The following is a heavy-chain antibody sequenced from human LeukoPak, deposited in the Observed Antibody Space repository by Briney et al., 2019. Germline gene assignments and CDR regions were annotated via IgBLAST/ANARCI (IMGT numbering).Heavy chain of an antibody. Sequence: PGGSLRLSCAASGFTFSNHWMSWVRQAPGNGLEWVANIIQGGSETYYADSVKGRFTISRDNAKSALHLELNSLRVEDTALYYCATEDCTDKGDFDLWGRGTLVTVSS. J-gene: IGHJ2*01. CDR3: ATEDCTDKGDFDL. D-gene: IGHD2/OR15-2a*01. V-gene: IGHV3-7*01. CDR1: GFTFSNHW. CDR2: IIQGGSET.